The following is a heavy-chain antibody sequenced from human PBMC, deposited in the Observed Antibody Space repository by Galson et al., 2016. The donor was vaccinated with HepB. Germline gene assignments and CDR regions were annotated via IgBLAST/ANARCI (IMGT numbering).Heavy chain of an antibody. CDR1: GFTFSSFA. Sequence: SLRLSCAASGFTFSSFAMHWVRQAPGKGLEWVATIWSDGSNKYYADSVKGRFTISRDNSNNALYLHMNSLRAEDTALYHCARDYYDRSGFYVETPPDHWGQGTLVTVSS. CDR3: ARDYYDRSGFYVETPPDH. V-gene: IGHV3-33*08. J-gene: IGHJ5*02. D-gene: IGHD3-22*01. CDR2: IWSDGSNK.